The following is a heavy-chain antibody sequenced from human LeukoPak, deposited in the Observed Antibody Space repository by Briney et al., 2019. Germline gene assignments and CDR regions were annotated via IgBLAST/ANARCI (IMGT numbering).Heavy chain of an antibody. V-gene: IGHV3-11*04. CDR3: GRGHWGIDY. Sequence: GGSLRLSCAASGFTFSDHYMSWFRQAPGKGLEWISYITNSGRDMSYTDSVKGRFTISRDNAKDSLFLQMNSLRAEDTAVYFCGRGHWGIDYWGQGTLVTVSS. J-gene: IGHJ4*02. CDR1: GFTFSDHY. D-gene: IGHD7-27*01. CDR2: ITNSGRDM.